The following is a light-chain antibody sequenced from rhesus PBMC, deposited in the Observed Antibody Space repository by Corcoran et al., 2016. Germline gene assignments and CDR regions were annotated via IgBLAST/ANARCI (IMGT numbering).Light chain of an antibody. Sequence: EIVMMQSPATLSLSPGEPATLSCRASESVDNYLAWYQQTPGQAPKLLGQSAYFRATDIPDRFSGSGAGTDCIRPSSSLEPGDVGIYHCQQYKDFLPTFDQGTKVEIK. CDR1: ESVDNY. CDR2: SAY. V-gene: IGKV3-40*03. J-gene: IGKJ1*01. CDR3: QQYKDFLPT.